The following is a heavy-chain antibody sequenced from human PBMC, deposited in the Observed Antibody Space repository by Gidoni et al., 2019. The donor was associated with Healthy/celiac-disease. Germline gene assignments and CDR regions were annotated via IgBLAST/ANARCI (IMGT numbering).Heavy chain of an antibody. CDR3: ARRGDTAMVNKRDDAFDI. J-gene: IGHJ3*02. Sequence: QLQLQESGPGLVKPSSTLSLPCTFSGCSISRSSYYWGWIRQPPGKGLELIGSIYYSGSTYYNPSLKSRVTISVDKSKNKFYLKMSSVTAAETAVYYCARRGDTAMVNKRDDAFDIWGQGTMVTVSS. V-gene: IGHV4-39*01. CDR2: IYYSGST. CDR1: GCSISRSSYY. D-gene: IGHD5-18*01.